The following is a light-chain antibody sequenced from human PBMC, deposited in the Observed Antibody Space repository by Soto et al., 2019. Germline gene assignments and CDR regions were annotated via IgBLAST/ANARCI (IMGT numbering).Light chain of an antibody. J-gene: IGLJ3*02. Sequence: QSALTQPASVSGSPGQSITISCTGTNSDVLSYDAVSWYQHHPGKAPKLIIYEGTKRPSGISNRFSGPKSGNTASLAISGGQAEDEADYYCHSYAYSNSWVFGGGTKLTVL. CDR1: NSDVLSYDA. V-gene: IGLV2-23*01. CDR3: HSYAYSNSWV. CDR2: EGT.